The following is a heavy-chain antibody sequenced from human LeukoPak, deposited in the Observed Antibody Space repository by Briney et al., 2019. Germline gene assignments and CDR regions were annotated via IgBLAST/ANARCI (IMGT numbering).Heavy chain of an antibody. CDR1: GYSFTNYW. D-gene: IGHD2-15*01. Sequence: GESLKISCEGSGYSFTNYWIGWVRQMPGKGPEWMGIIYPGDSDTRYSPSFQGQVTISADKSISTAYLQWSSLKASDTAMYYCARPFRGGDSCPGYWGQGTLVTVSS. CDR3: ARPFRGGDSCPGY. J-gene: IGHJ4*02. V-gene: IGHV5-51*01. CDR2: IYPGDSDT.